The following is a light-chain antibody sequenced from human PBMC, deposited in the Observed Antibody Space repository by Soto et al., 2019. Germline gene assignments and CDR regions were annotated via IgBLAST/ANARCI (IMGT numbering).Light chain of an antibody. CDR1: QSVSSSY. Sequence: EIVLTQSPGTLSLSPGERATLSCRASQSVSSSYLAWYQQKPGQAPRLFIYDASTRATGIPARFSGSGSGTEFTLTISSLQSEDFAVYYCQQYNSSPETFGQGTKVDIK. V-gene: IGKV3-20*01. J-gene: IGKJ1*01. CDR2: DAS. CDR3: QQYNSSPET.